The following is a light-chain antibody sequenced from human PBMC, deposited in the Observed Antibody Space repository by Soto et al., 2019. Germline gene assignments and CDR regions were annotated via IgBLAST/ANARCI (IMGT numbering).Light chain of an antibody. CDR1: QNINNY. Sequence: IQMTQLPSSVSSTVWERVTITCQASQNINNYLNWYQQKPGRAPKLLIYDASNLEAGVPSRFRGSGSGTDFTFTISRLQPEDIATYYCQQYENLPTFGQGTRLEI. V-gene: IGKV1-33*01. CDR3: QQYENLPT. CDR2: DAS. J-gene: IGKJ5*01.